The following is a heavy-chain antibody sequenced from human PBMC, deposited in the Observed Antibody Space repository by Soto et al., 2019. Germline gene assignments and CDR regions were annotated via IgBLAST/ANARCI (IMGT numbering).Heavy chain of an antibody. V-gene: IGHV3-30-3*01. CDR1: GFTFSSYA. Sequence: GGSLRLSCAASGFTFSSYAMHWVRQAPGKGLEWVAVISYDGSNKYYPDSVKGRFTISRDNSKNTLYLQMNSLRAEDTAVYYCARPYSGSYYFDYWGQGTLVTVSS. CDR2: ISYDGSNK. CDR3: ARPYSGSYYFDY. D-gene: IGHD1-26*01. J-gene: IGHJ4*02.